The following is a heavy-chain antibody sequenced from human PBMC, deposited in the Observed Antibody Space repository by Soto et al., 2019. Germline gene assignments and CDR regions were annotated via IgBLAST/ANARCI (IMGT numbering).Heavy chain of an antibody. D-gene: IGHD3-3*01. CDR1: GFTFSNYA. CDR3: AKDCLQYYDSWSSNFDY. Sequence: GGSLRLSCAASGFTFSNYAMSWVRQAPGKGLEWVSSINNVGSSTFYADSVQGRFTISRDNSKNTLYLQMNSLRVEDTAVYYCAKDCLQYYDSWSSNFDYWGQGALVTVSS. J-gene: IGHJ4*02. V-gene: IGHV3-23*01. CDR2: INNVGSST.